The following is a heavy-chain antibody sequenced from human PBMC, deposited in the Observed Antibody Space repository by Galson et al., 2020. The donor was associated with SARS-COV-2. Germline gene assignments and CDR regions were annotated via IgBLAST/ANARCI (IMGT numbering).Heavy chain of an antibody. Sequence: ASVTVSCNVSGYSLIELSLHWVRQAPGKGLEWMGGYDPQLGETIYAQKFQGRVTMTDDTSADTAYMEVSSLTSEDTAVYYCASWKTDYVWGSYRTFDYWGQGTLLTVSS. D-gene: IGHD3-16*02. CDR1: GYSLIELS. CDR3: ASWKTDYVWGSYRTFDY. J-gene: IGHJ4*02. CDR2: YDPQLGET. V-gene: IGHV1-24*01.